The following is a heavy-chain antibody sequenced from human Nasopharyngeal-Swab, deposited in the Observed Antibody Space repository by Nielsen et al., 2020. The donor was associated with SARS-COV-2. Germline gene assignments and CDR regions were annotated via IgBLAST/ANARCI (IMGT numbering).Heavy chain of an antibody. CDR2: ISSSGSTI. CDR1: GFTFSSYE. Sequence: GESLKISCAASGFTFSSYERNWVRQAPGKGLEWVSYISSSGSTIYYADSVKGRFTISRDNAKNSLYLQMNSLRAEDTAVYYCARATPTYYDFWSGFDYWGQGTLVTVSS. V-gene: IGHV3-48*03. J-gene: IGHJ4*02. CDR3: ARATPTYYDFWSGFDY. D-gene: IGHD3-3*01.